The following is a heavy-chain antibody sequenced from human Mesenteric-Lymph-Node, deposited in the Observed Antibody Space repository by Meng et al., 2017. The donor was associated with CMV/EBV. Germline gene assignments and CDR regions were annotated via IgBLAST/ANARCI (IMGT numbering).Heavy chain of an antibody. CDR1: GGSVSSGSYY. D-gene: IGHD4-11*01. J-gene: IGHJ6*02. Sequence: GSLRLSCTVSGGSVSSGSYYWSWIRQPPGKGLEWIGYIYYSGSTNYNPSLKSRVTISVDTSKNQFSLKLSSVTAADTAVYYCARDNDYTNFGYGMDVWGQGTTVTVSS. CDR2: IYYSGST. V-gene: IGHV4-61*01. CDR3: ARDNDYTNFGYGMDV.